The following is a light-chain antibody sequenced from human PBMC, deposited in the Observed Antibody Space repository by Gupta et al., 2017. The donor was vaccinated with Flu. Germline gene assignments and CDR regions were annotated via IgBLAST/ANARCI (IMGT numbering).Light chain of an antibody. J-gene: IGLJ2*01. Sequence: SSDVGGYDYFSWYQQHPGKAPELMIYEVSRRPSGISDRFSGSKSGNTASLTISGLLAEEEAYYYCSSYRKTNSVVVFGGGTKVTVL. CDR2: EVS. CDR3: SSYRKTNSVVV. V-gene: IGLV2-14*01. CDR1: SSDVGGYDY.